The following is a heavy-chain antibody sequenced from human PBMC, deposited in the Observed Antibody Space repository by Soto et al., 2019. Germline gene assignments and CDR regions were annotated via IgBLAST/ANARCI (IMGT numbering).Heavy chain of an antibody. Sequence: SETLSLTCTVSGGSISSSSYYWGWIRQPPGKGLEWIGSIYYSGSTYYNPSLKSRVTISVDTSKNQFSLKLSSVTAADTAVYYCASMIAVAGTYYYYYYGMDVWGQGTTVTVSS. J-gene: IGHJ6*02. V-gene: IGHV4-39*01. CDR2: IYYSGST. D-gene: IGHD6-19*01. CDR1: GGSISSSSYY. CDR3: ASMIAVAGTYYYYYYGMDV.